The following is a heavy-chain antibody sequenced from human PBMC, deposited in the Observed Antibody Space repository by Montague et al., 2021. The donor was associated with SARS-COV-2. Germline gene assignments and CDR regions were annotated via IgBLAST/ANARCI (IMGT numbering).Heavy chain of an antibody. J-gene: IGHJ4*01. D-gene: IGHD3-10*01. CDR2: ISYDGSHK. CDR1: GFSFNDRD. V-gene: IGHV3-30*03. Sequence: SLRLSCAASGFSFNDRDMHWVRQAPVKGLEWVAAISYDGSHKFYTDSVKGRFTISRDNSKNTVYLQMDSLKGEDTAVYFCARDGRTTRGFVKDNPGYWGHGTLVTVSS. CDR3: ARDGRTTRGFVKDNPGY.